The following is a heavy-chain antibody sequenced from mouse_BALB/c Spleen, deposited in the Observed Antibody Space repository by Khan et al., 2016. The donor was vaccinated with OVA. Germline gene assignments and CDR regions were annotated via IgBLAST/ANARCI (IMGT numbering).Heavy chain of an antibody. V-gene: IGHV2-6-1*01. CDR2: IWSDGST. Sequence: VQLQESGPGLVAPSQSLSITCTISGFSLTNYGVHWVRQPPGKGLEWLVVIWSDGSTSYNSALNSRLIISKDNSKSQVFLKMNSLQTDDTAMYYCARQPYYHYYIMDYWGLGTSVTVSS. CDR3: ARQPYYHYYIMDY. D-gene: IGHD2-10*01. J-gene: IGHJ4*01. CDR1: GFSLTNYG.